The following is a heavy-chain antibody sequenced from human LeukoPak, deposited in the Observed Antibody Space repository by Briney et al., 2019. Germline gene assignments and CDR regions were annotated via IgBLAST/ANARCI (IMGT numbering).Heavy chain of an antibody. Sequence: ASVKVSCKASGYTFTGYYMHWVRQAPGQGLEWMGLINPNSGGTNYAQKFQGRVTMTRDTSISTAYMELSRLRSDDTAVYYCASGREYCSGGSCYSSDDAFDIWGQGTMVTVSS. CDR3: ASGREYCSGGSCYSSDDAFDI. J-gene: IGHJ3*02. CDR1: GYTFTGYY. CDR2: INPNSGGT. V-gene: IGHV1-2*02. D-gene: IGHD2-15*01.